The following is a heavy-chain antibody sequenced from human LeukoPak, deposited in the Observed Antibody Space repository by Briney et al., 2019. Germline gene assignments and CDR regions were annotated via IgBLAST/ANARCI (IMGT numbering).Heavy chain of an antibody. V-gene: IGHV4-61*02. D-gene: IGHD1-1*01. J-gene: IGHJ6*03. CDR3: ARVRVHTYYYYMDV. CDR1: GGSISSGSYY. Sequence: SETLSLTCTVSGGSISSGSYYWSWIRQPAGKGLEWIGRIYTSGSTNYNPSLKSRVTISVDTSKNQFSLKLSSVTAADPAVYYCARVRVHTYYYYMDVWGKGTTVTVSS. CDR2: IYTSGST.